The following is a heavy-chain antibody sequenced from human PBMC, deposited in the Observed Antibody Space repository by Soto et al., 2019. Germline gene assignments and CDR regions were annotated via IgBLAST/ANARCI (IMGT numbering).Heavy chain of an antibody. CDR2: IIPSFGTA. D-gene: IGHD1-1*01. Sequence: QVQLVQSGAEVKKPGSSVKVSCKASGGTFSSYAISWVRQAPGQGLEWMGGIIPSFGTANYAQKLQGRVTITADESTSTAYVELSTLRSADTAVYYWARPRGHDLPDWFDPWGQGTLVTVSS. J-gene: IGHJ5*02. CDR1: GGTFSSYA. CDR3: ARPRGHDLPDWFDP. V-gene: IGHV1-69*12.